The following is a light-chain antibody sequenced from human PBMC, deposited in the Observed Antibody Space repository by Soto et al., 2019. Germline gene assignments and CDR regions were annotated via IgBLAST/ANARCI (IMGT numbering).Light chain of an antibody. CDR2: DAS. CDR3: QQYDSLPPT. J-gene: IGKJ2*01. CDR1: QDISNS. V-gene: IGKV1-33*01. Sequence: DIQMTQSPSSLSASVGDRVTFTCQASQDISNSLNWYHQKPGKAPRLLIYDASNLEVGVPIRFSGSGSGTEFTFTIRSLQPEDFATYYCQQYDSLPPTFGLGTRLEMK.